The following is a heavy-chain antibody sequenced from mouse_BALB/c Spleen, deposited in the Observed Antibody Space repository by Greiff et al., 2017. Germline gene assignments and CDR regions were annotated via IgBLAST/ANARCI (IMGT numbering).Heavy chain of an antibody. CDR2: ILPGSGST. D-gene: IGHD1-1*01. CDR3: AKRTEVAPDMDY. J-gene: IGHJ4*01. V-gene: IGHV1-9*01. Sequence: QVQLLQSGAELMKPGASEKIACKATGYTFSSYWIEWVKQRPGYGLEWIGEILPGSGSTNYNEKFKGKATFTADTSSNTAYMQHSNLTSEDSAVYYGAKRTEVAPDMDYRGQGTTIAVSS. CDR1: GYTFSSYW.